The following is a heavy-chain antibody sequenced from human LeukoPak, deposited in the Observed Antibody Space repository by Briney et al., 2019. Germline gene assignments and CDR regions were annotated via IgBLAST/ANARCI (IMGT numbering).Heavy chain of an antibody. D-gene: IGHD1-26*01. CDR2: INSDGSST. J-gene: IGHJ4*02. CDR3: ASGRWWAQVGASNYFDY. Sequence: GGSLKLSCAASGFTFSSYWMHWVRQAPGKGLVWVSRINSDGSSTSYADSVKGRFTISRDNAKNSLYLQMNSLRAEDTAVYYCASGRWWAQVGASNYFDYWGQGTLVTVSS. CDR1: GFTFSSYW. V-gene: IGHV3-74*01.